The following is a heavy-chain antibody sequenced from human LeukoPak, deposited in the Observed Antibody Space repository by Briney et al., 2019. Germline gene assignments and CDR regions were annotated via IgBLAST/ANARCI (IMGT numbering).Heavy chain of an antibody. Sequence: GRSLRLSCAASGFTFSSYGMHWVRQAPGKGLEWVAVIWYDGSNKYYADSVKGRFTISRDNSKNTLYLQMNSLRAEDTAVYYCARVRSSVPPLDWGQGTIVTVSS. CDR2: IWYDGSNK. D-gene: IGHD1-1*01. V-gene: IGHV3-33*01. CDR1: GFTFSSYG. J-gene: IGHJ3*01. CDR3: ARVRSSVPPLD.